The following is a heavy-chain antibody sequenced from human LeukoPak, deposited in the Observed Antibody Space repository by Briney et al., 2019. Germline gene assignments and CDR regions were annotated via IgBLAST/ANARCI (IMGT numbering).Heavy chain of an antibody. D-gene: IGHD1-14*01. V-gene: IGHV3-33*08. J-gene: IGHJ6*02. CDR2: IWYDGSNK. CDR1: GLTFSSHW. CDR3: AREGRPNWNHPLRDYYYYGMDV. Sequence: GGSLRLSCAASGLTFSSHWMHWVRQAPGKGLEWVAVIWYDGSNKYYADSVKGRFTISRDNSKNTLYLQMNSLRAEDTAVYYCAREGRPNWNHPLRDYYYYGMDVWGQGTTVTVSS.